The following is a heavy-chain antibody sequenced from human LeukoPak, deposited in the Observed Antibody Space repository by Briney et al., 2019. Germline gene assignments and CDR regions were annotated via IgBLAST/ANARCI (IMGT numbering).Heavy chain of an antibody. CDR2: IWYDGSNQ. CDR3: AKVDWIQLWPYFDY. CDR1: GFTFTSYG. V-gene: IGHV3-33*06. Sequence: PGGSLRLSCAASGFTFTSYGMHWVRQAPGKGLEWVALIWYDGSNQYYADSVKGRFTISRDNSKNTLYLQMNSLRAEDTAVYYCAKVDWIQLWPYFDYWGQGTLVTVSS. J-gene: IGHJ4*02. D-gene: IGHD5-18*01.